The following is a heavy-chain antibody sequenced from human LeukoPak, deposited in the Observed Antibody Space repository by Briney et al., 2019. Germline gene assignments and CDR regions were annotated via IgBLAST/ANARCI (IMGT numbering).Heavy chain of an antibody. CDR2: IYYSGGT. CDR1: GDSMKNFY. D-gene: IGHD4-17*01. J-gene: IGHJ4*02. V-gene: IGHV4-59*01. CDR3: ARGDYGDFVY. Sequence: SETLSLTCTGSGDSMKNFYWSWIRQPPGKGLEWIGYIYYSGGTNSNPSLNSRVTISVDTSKNQFSLKLASVTAADTAIYYCARGDYGDFVYWGQGALVTVSS.